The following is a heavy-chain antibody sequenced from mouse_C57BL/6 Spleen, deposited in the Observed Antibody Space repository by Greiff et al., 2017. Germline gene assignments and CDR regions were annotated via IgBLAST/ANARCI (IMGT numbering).Heavy chain of an antibody. CDR1: GFTFSDFY. CDR3: ARDADDHGGFAY. J-gene: IGHJ3*01. V-gene: IGHV7-1*01. D-gene: IGHD2-4*01. Sequence: EVMLVESGGGLVQSGRSLRLSCATSGFTFSDFYMEWVRQAPGKGLEWIAASRNKANDYTTEYSASVKGRFIVSRDTSQSILYLQMNALRAEDTAIYYCARDADDHGGFAYWGQGTLVTVSA. CDR2: SRNKANDYTT.